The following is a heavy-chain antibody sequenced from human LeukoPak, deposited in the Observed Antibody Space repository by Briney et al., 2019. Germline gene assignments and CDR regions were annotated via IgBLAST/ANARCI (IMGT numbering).Heavy chain of an antibody. V-gene: IGHV4-61*02. D-gene: IGHD5-12*01. CDR1: GGSISSGNYY. Sequence: PSQTLSLTCTVSGGSISSGNYYWNWIRQPAGKGLEWIGRIYASGSTDYNPSLKSRVTISLDTSKNQFSLKLSSVTAADTAVYYCARGSEWLRFVGWFDPWGQGTLVTVSS. CDR3: ARGSEWLRFVGWFDP. J-gene: IGHJ5*02. CDR2: IYASGST.